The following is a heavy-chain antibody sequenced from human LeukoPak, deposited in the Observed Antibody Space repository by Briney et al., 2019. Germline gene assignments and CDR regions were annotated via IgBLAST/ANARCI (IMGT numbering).Heavy chain of an antibody. CDR1: GYSISSGYY. D-gene: IGHD1-1*01. CDR3: ARPVPSRLGWFDP. V-gene: IGHV4-38-2*02. Sequence: SETLSLTCTVSGYSISSGYYWGWIRLPPGKGLEWIGSIYHSGRTFYNPSLKSRVTISVDTSKNQFSLKLSSVTAADTAVYYCARPVPSRLGWFDPWGQGTLVTVSS. J-gene: IGHJ5*02. CDR2: IYHSGRT.